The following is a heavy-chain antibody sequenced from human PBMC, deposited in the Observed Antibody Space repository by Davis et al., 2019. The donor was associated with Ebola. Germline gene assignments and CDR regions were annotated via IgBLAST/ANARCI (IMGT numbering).Heavy chain of an antibody. Sequence: GESLKISCVASGFTFSGYAMHWVRQAPGKGLEWVSSISSDSDYIYYADSAKGRFTISRDNSKNTLYLQMNSLRAEDTAVYYCARVRGTGDPDYWGQGTLVTVSS. J-gene: IGHJ4*02. CDR3: ARVRGTGDPDY. V-gene: IGHV3-21*01. CDR1: GFTFSGYA. D-gene: IGHD7-27*01. CDR2: ISSDSDYI.